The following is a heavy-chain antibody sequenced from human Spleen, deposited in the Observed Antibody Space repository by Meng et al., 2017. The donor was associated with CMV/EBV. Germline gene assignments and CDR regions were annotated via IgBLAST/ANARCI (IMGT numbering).Heavy chain of an antibody. Sequence: QALPGRSWAEGTKPWSPFKASLQTSRGTISTHAISVARQTPGQGLEWMGWIIPIFGTANYAQKVQSRVTITADESTSTADMELSSLRSEDTAVYYCAREHYDSSAKRYYFDYWGQGTLVTVSS. CDR2: IIPIFGTA. D-gene: IGHD3-22*01. CDR3: AREHYDSSAKRYYFDY. J-gene: IGHJ4*02. CDR1: RGTISTHA. V-gene: IGHV1-69*12.